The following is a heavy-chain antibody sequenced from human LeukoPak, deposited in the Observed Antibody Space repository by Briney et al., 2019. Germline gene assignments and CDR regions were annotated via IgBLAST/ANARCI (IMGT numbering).Heavy chain of an antibody. CDR3: ATGGGRDSSSWYSFSYYYYYCMDV. Sequence: GGSLRLSCAASGFTFSSYSMNWVRQAPGKGLEWVSSISSSSSYIYYADSVKGRFTISRDNAKNSLYLQINSLRAEDTAVYYCATGGGRDSSSWYSFSYYYYYCMDVWGKGTTVTVSS. CDR1: GFTFSSYS. J-gene: IGHJ6*03. D-gene: IGHD6-13*01. CDR2: ISSSSSYI. V-gene: IGHV3-21*01.